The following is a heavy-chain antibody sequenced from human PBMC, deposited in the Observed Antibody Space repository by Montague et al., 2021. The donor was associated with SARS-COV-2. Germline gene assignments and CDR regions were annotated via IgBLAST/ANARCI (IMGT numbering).Heavy chain of an antibody. CDR3: ARLKRYFDSSGSPSAFDF. J-gene: IGHJ2*01. V-gene: IGHV4-39*02. CDR2: IYYTGNT. D-gene: IGHD3-22*01. Sequence: SETLSLTCTVSGGSITNNIDYWARIRQPPGKGLEWIGSIYYTGNTYYNPSLKSRVTISVVTSKNHFTLKLSSVTAAETAVYYCARLKRYFDSSGSPSAFDFWGRGTLVTVSS. CDR1: GGSITNNIDY.